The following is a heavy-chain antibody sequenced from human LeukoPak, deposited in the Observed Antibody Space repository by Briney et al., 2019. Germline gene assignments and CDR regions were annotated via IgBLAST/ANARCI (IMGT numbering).Heavy chain of an antibody. J-gene: IGHJ5*02. V-gene: IGHV5-51*01. CDR3: AIMGFTMVRGVIPGFDP. CDR1: GYSFSNYW. Sequence: GESLKISCRGSGYSFSNYWIGWVRQMPGKGLEWMGIIYPGDSDTRYSPSFQGQVTISADKSISTAYLQWSSLKASDTAMYYCAIMGFTMVRGVIPGFDPWGQGTLVTVSS. D-gene: IGHD3-10*01. CDR2: IYPGDSDT.